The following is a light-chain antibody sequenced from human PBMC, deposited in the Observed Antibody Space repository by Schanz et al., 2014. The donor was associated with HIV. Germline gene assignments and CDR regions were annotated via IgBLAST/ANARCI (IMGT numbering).Light chain of an antibody. Sequence: EILLTQSPGTLSLSPGERATLSCRASQTVPTNSLAWYQQKPAQAPRLLIHGASNRATGIPDRFSGSGSGKDLNLIITRLEPEDSAVYFCQQFSNSLPWTFGQGTRVEIK. CDR2: GAS. CDR3: QQFSNSLPWT. CDR1: QTVPTNS. V-gene: IGKV3-20*01. J-gene: IGKJ1*01.